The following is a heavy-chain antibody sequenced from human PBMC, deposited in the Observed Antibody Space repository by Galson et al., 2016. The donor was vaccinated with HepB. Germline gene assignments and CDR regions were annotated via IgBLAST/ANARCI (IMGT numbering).Heavy chain of an antibody. CDR3: AKDRGGRHLWGLHGKDV. Sequence: SLRLSCAASGLTFSSYAMSWVRQAPGEGLEWVSAISGSGESPHYADSVKGRFTISRDDSKNTLYLQMNSLRAEDTAVYYCAKDRGGRHLWGLHGKDVWGQGTTVTVSS. CDR2: ISGSGESP. V-gene: IGHV3-23*01. J-gene: IGHJ6*02. D-gene: IGHD3-16*01. CDR1: GLTFSSYA.